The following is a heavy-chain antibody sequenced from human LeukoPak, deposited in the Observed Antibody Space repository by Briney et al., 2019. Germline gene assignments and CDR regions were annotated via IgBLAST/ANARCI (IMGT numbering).Heavy chain of an antibody. V-gene: IGHV3-23*01. Sequence: GGSLRLSCATSGFIFSSYAISWVRQAPGKGLEWVSVISGGGDTTYYADSVKGRFTISRDNSKNTLYLQMNSLRAEDTAVYYCVGNIAAFDYWGQGTLVTVSS. CDR1: GFIFSSYA. J-gene: IGHJ4*02. CDR3: VGNIAAFDY. D-gene: IGHD6-6*01. CDR2: ISGGGDTT.